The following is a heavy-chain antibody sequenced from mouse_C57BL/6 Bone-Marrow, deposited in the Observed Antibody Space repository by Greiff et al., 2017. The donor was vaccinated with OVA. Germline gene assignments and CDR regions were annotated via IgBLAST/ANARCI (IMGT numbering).Heavy chain of an antibody. CDR3: ARELYYYGSSLAY. V-gene: IGHV1-81*01. Sequence: VQLQQSGAELARPGASVKLSCKASGYTFTSYGISWVKQRTGQGLEWIGEIYPRSGNTYYNEKFKGKATLTADKSSSTAYMELRSLTSEDSAVYVCARELYYYGSSLAYWGQGTLVTVSA. D-gene: IGHD1-1*01. J-gene: IGHJ3*01. CDR1: GYTFTSYG. CDR2: IYPRSGNT.